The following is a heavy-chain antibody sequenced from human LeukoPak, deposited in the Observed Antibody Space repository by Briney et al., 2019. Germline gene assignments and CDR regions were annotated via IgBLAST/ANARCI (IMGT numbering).Heavy chain of an antibody. V-gene: IGHV3-23*01. J-gene: IGHJ6*04. D-gene: IGHD6-6*01. CDR2: ITSSRTT. CDR1: GITFSTYD. CDR3: VKQLSADV. Sequence: GGSLRLSCAASGITFSTYDMTWVRQAPGKGLEWVSSITSSRTTYYADSVKGRFTISRDNSKNTLYLQMNSLTVEDTAVYYCVKQLSADVWGEGTTVIISS.